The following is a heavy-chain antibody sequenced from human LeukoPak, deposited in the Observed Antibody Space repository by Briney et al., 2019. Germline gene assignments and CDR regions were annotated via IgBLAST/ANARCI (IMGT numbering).Heavy chain of an antibody. CDR3: TIMGNWFDAFDI. V-gene: IGHV3-49*04. CDR1: GFIFGDYA. D-gene: IGHD3-9*01. CDR2: IRSKAYGGTT. J-gene: IGHJ3*02. Sequence: GGSLRLSCTASGFIFGDYAMSWVSQAPGKGLEWVGFIRSKAYGGTTESAASVKGRFTISRDDSKSITYLQMNSLKSEDTAVYYCTIMGNWFDAFDICGQGTRVTVSS.